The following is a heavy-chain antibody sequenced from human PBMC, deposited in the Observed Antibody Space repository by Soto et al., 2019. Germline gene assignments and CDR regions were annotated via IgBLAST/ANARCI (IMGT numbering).Heavy chain of an antibody. Sequence: GGSLRLSCAASGFTFSSYAMSWVRQAPGKGLEWVSAISGSGGSTYYADSVKGRFTISGDNSKNTLYLQMNSLRAEETAVYYCAKDLLLWFGELLGEGDAFDIWGQGTMVTVSS. V-gene: IGHV3-23*01. J-gene: IGHJ3*02. CDR3: AKDLLLWFGELLGEGDAFDI. D-gene: IGHD3-10*01. CDR1: GFTFSSYA. CDR2: ISGSGGST.